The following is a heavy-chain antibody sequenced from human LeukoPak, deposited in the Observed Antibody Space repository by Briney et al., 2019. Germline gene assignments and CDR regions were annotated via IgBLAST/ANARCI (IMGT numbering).Heavy chain of an antibody. D-gene: IGHD3-3*01. CDR3: ARGGGTISAGYWYVVDV. V-gene: IGHV1-2*02. Sequence: GASVKVSCKASGYTFTGYYMHWVRQAPGQGLEWMGWINPNSGGTNYAQKFQGRVTMTRDTSISTAYMELNSLRAEDTAVYYCARGGGTISAGYWYVVDVWGQGTTVTVSS. CDR2: INPNSGGT. J-gene: IGHJ6*02. CDR1: GYTFTGYY.